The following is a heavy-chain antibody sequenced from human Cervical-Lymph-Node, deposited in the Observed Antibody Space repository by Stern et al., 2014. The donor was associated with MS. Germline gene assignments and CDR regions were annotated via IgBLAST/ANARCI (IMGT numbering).Heavy chain of an antibody. J-gene: IGHJ6*02. CDR2: ISPKNGDT. V-gene: IGHV1-2*02. CDR1: GFTFSNYY. Sequence: QVQLVQSGAEVKKPGASVQVSCKPSGFTFSNYYVHWLRQAPRQRPQWMGRISPKNGDTNYEPKFQGRVTMSRDTSVGLVSLEVTRLRLDDTAIYYCAENMDVWGQGTTVTVSS. CDR3: AENMDV.